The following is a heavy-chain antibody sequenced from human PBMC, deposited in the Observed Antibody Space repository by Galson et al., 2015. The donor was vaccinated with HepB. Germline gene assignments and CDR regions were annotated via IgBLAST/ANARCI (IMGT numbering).Heavy chain of an antibody. CDR3: AHSLGLVGPYFDY. CDR2: INWNDDK. V-gene: IGHV2-5*01. CDR1: GFSLRITGVG. J-gene: IGHJ4*02. D-gene: IGHD2-8*02. Sequence: PALVKPTQTLTLTCTFSGFSLRITGVGVGWIRQPPGKALEWLAFINWNDDKLYSPSLKSRLTITKDTSKKQVVLTLTNMDSVDTATYYCAHSLGLVGPYFDYWGQGTLVTVSS.